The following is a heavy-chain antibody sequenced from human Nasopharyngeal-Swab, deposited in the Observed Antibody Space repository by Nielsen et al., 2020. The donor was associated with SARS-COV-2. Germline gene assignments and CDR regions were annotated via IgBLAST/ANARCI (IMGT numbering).Heavy chain of an antibody. V-gene: IGHV4-31*03. J-gene: IGHJ4*02. CDR2: LYYSGST. CDR1: CGSISRGGYY. CDR3: ARGVDTYDYSNVLDY. D-gene: IGHD4-11*01. Sequence: SETLSLTPTVSCGSISRGGYYWSWIRPPPGKGLEWVGVLYYSGSTYYNPSLKSRVTISVDTSKNQFSLKLSSVTAADTAVYYCARGVDTYDYSNVLDYWGQGTLVTVSS.